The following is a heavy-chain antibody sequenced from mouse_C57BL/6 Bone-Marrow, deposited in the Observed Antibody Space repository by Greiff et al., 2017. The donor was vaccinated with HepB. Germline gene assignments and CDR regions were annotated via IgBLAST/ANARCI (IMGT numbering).Heavy chain of an antibody. D-gene: IGHD1-1*01. V-gene: IGHV1-72*01. J-gene: IGHJ4*01. Sequence: QVQLQQPGAELVKPGASVKLSCKASGYTFTSYWMHWVKQRPGRGLEWIVRIDPNSGGTKYNEKFKSKATLTVDKPSSTAYMQLSSLTSEDSAVYYCARPPVVAHYAMDYWGQGTSVTVSS. CDR1: GYTFTSYW. CDR2: IDPNSGGT. CDR3: ARPPVVAHYAMDY.